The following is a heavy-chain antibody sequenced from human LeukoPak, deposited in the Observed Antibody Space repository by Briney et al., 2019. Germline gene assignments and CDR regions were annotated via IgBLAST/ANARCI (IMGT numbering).Heavy chain of an antibody. D-gene: IGHD3-3*01. J-gene: IGHJ4*02. CDR2: ISSSSSTI. Sequence: GGSLRLSCAASGFTFSSYSMNWVRQAPGKGLEWVSYISSSSSTIYYADSVKGRFTISRDNAKNSLYLQMNSLRAEDTAVYYCARVYENYDFWSDAIDYWGQGTLVTVSS. CDR1: GFTFSSYS. CDR3: ARVYENYDFWSDAIDY. V-gene: IGHV3-48*04.